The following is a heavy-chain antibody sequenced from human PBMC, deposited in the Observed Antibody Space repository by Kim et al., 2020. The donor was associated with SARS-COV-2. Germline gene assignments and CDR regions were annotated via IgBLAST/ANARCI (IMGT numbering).Heavy chain of an antibody. V-gene: IGHV4-39*01. D-gene: IGHD5-12*01. CDR3: ARRTWLNWFDP. Sequence: SETLSLTCTVSGGSISSSSYYWGWIRQPPGKGLEWIGSIYYSGSTYYNPSLKSRVTISVDTSKNQFSLKLSSVTAADTAVYYCARRTWLNWFDPWGQGTLVTVSS. CDR1: GGSISSSSYY. J-gene: IGHJ5*02. CDR2: IYYSGST.